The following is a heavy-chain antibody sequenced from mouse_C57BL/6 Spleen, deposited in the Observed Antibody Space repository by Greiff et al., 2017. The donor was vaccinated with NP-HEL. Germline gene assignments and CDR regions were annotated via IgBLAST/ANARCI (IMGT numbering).Heavy chain of an antibody. CDR2: INPSNGGT. CDR1: GYTFTSYW. Sequence: QVQLQQPGTELVKPGASVKLSCKASGYTFTSYWMHWVKQRPGQGLEWIGNINPSNGGTNYNEKFKSKATLSVDKSSSTAYMQLSSLTSEDSAVYYCARDGTGTGPLDYWGQGTTLTVSS. D-gene: IGHD4-1*01. J-gene: IGHJ2*01. CDR3: ARDGTGTGPLDY. V-gene: IGHV1-53*01.